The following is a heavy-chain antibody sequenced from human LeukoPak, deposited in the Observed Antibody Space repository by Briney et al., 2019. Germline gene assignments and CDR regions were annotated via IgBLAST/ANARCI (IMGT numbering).Heavy chain of an antibody. J-gene: IGHJ4*02. CDR2: TSYDESKK. CDR3: AKGPDGFDY. Sequence: GTSLRLSCAGSGFTFSNYAMYWVRQAPGKGLEWVAATSYDESKKNYADSVKGRFSISKDNSKNTLYLRMNSLTVDDTAVYYCAKGPDGFDYCGQGALVTVSS. CDR1: GFTFSNYA. V-gene: IGHV3-30*04.